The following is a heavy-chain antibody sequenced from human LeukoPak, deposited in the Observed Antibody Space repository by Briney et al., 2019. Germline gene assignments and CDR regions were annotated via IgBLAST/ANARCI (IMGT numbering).Heavy chain of an antibody. CDR3: ARGIVGATWLDY. J-gene: IGHJ4*02. V-gene: IGHV4-59*01. CDR1: GGSISSYY. D-gene: IGHD1-26*01. Sequence: KASETLSLTCTVSGGSISSYYWSWIRQPPGKGLEWIGYIYYSGSTNYNPSLKSRVTISVGTSKNQFSLKLSSVTAADTAVYYCARGIVGATWLDYWGQGTLVTVSS. CDR2: IYYSGST.